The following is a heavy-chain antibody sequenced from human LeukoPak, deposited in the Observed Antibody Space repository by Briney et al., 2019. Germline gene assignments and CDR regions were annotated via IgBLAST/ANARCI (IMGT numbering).Heavy chain of an antibody. J-gene: IGHJ3*02. V-gene: IGHV1-69*06. CDR3: AREIPYSDDDAFDI. CDR1: GYTFTGYY. CDR2: IIPIFGTA. Sequence: GASVKVSCKASGYTFTGYYMHWVRQAPGQGLEWMGGIIPIFGTANYAQKFQGRVTITADKSTSTAYMELSSLRSEDTAVYYCAREIPYSDDDAFDIWGRGTMVTVSS. D-gene: IGHD6-13*01.